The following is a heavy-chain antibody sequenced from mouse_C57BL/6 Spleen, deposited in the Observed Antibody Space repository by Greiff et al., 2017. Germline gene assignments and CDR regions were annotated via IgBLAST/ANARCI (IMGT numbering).Heavy chain of an antibody. J-gene: IGHJ4*01. CDR2: ISYDGSN. D-gene: IGHD1-3*01. CDR1: GYSITSGYY. Sequence: EVKLQESGPGLVKPSQSLSLTCSVTGYSITSGYYWNWIRQFPGNKLEWMGYISYDGSNNYNPSLKNRISITRDTSKNQFFLKLNSVTTEDTATYYCARGDKDAMDYWGQGTSVTVSS. CDR3: ARGDKDAMDY. V-gene: IGHV3-6*01.